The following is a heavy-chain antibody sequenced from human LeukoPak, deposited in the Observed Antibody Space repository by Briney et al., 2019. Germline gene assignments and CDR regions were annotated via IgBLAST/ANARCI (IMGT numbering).Heavy chain of an antibody. D-gene: IGHD2-2*01. CDR2: ISYDGSNK. CDR3: ARGGGIVVVPAAV. V-gene: IGHV3-30-3*01. Sequence: GGSLRLSCAASGFTFSSYAMHWVRQAPGKGLEWVAVISYDGSNKYYADSVKGRFTISRDNSKDTLYLQMNSLRAEDTAVYYCARGGGIVVVPAAVWGQGTLVTVSS. CDR1: GFTFSSYA. J-gene: IGHJ4*02.